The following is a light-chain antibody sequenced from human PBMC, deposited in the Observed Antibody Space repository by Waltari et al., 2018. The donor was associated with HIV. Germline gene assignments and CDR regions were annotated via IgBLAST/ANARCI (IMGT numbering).Light chain of an antibody. Sequence: QSVLTQPPSVSGAPGQRVTISCTGNSSNIGAGFDVHWYQQVPETAPKLLIYGDTNRPSGVPDRFSGSKSGTSASLAITGLQAEDEADYYCQAYDSGLGVVFGGGTKLTVL. V-gene: IGLV1-40*01. CDR3: QAYDSGLGVV. CDR1: SSNIGAGFD. CDR2: GDT. J-gene: IGLJ3*02.